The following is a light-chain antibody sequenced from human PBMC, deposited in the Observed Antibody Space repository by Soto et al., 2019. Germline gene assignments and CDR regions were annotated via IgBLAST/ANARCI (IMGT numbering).Light chain of an antibody. CDR2: GAT. J-gene: IGKJ2*01. V-gene: IGKV3-20*01. CDR3: QQRGSSIPHT. Sequence: EIVMTQSPGTLSLSPGERATISCRASQGIGSRYLAWYHQKSGQAPRLLIDGATSSATGIPDRFSGSGSGTDFTLTISSLEPEDFGVYYCQQRGSSIPHTFGQGTKLEIK. CDR1: QGIGSRY.